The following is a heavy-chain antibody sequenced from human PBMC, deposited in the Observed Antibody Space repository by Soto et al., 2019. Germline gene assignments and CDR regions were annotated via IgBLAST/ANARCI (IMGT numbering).Heavy chain of an antibody. CDR3: ASFTPLRAFDI. CDR1: GYSKTGDG. V-gene: IGHV1-69*04. D-gene: IGHD2-15*01. Sequence: SVNVYCKSSGYSKTGDGVGCVRQAPGQGLEWMGRISPILGIANYAQKFQGRVTITADKSTSTAYMELSSLRSEDTAVYYCASFTPLRAFDIWGQGTMVTVSS. CDR2: ISPILGIA. J-gene: IGHJ3*02.